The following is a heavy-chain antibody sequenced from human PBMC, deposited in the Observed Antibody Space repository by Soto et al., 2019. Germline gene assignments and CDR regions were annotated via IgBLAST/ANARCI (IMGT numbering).Heavy chain of an antibody. CDR2: INSDGSST. D-gene: IGHD3-22*01. CDR3: ARDSGTGYYDSSGYYYD. J-gene: IGHJ4*02. V-gene: IGHV3-74*01. Sequence: GGSLRLSCAASGFTLSSYWMHWVRQAPGKGLVWVSRINSDGSSTSYADSVKGRFTISRDNAKNTLYLQMNSLRAEDTAVYYCARDSGTGYYDSSGYYYDWGQGTLVTVSS. CDR1: GFTLSSYW.